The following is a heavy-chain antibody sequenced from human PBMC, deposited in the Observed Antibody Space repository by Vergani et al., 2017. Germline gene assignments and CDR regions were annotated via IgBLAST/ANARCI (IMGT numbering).Heavy chain of an antibody. CDR3: AKARRPTSIASAPDV. D-gene: IGHD6-13*01. CDR2: ISWISGSI. V-gene: IGHV3-9*03. Sequence: VQLVESGGGVVQPGRSLRLSCAASGFTFSSYAMHWVRQAPGKGLEWVSGISWISGSIGYADSVKGRFTISKDNAKNYLYLQMNSLRAEDMALYYCAKARRPTSIASAPDVWGQGTTVTVSS. J-gene: IGHJ6*02. CDR1: GFTFSSYA.